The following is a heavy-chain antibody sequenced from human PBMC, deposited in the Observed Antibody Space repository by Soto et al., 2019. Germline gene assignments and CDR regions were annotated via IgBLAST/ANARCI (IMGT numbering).Heavy chain of an antibody. D-gene: IGHD3-22*01. CDR1: GGSVSSGSYY. Sequence: PSETLSLTCTVSGGSVSSGSYYWSWIRQPPGKGLEWIGYIYYSGSTNYNPSLKSRVTISVDTSKNQFSLKLSSVTAADTAVYYCARGEYYDSSGYYSPDLFAIWGQRSMVTGSS. CDR2: IYYSGST. V-gene: IGHV4-61*01. CDR3: ARGEYYDSSGYYSPDLFAI. J-gene: IGHJ3*02.